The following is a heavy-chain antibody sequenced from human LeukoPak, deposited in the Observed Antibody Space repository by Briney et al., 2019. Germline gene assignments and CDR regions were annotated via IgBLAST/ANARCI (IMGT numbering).Heavy chain of an antibody. V-gene: IGHV4-39*01. Sequence: SETLSLTCTDSGGSISSSSYYWGWIRQPPGKGLEWIGSIYYSGSTYYNPSLKSRVTISVDTSKNQFSLKLSSVTAADTAVYYCAGQGYYRVAATLNWFDPWGQGTLVTVSS. CDR3: AGQGYYRVAATLNWFDP. D-gene: IGHD2-15*01. CDR1: GGSISSSSYY. CDR2: IYYSGST. J-gene: IGHJ5*02.